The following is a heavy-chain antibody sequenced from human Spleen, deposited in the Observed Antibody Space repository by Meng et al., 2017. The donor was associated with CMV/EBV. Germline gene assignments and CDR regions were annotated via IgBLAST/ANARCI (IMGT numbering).Heavy chain of an antibody. CDR1: GFIFSSYW. Sequence: GESLKISCAASGFIFSSYWMSWVRQAPGKGLEWVANIKQDGSEKYYVDSVKGRFTVSRDNTKNSLYLQMNSLRAEDTAVYYCSLVVLGVTGGDYWGQGTLVTVSS. J-gene: IGHJ4*02. D-gene: IGHD2-15*01. V-gene: IGHV3-7*01. CDR2: IKQDGSEK. CDR3: SLVVLGVTGGDY.